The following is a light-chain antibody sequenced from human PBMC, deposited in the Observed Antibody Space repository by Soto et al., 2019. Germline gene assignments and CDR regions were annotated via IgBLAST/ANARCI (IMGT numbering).Light chain of an antibody. CDR1: QSVSSN. V-gene: IGKV3-15*01. Sequence: EIVLTQSPATLSVSPGDRATLSCRASQSVSSNLAWYQQKPGQTPRLLIYGASTRATGVPPRFSGSRSGTEFTLTISSLQSEDFAVYYCQQSYSPPHTFGQGTKLEIK. CDR3: QQSYSPPHT. CDR2: GAS. J-gene: IGKJ2*01.